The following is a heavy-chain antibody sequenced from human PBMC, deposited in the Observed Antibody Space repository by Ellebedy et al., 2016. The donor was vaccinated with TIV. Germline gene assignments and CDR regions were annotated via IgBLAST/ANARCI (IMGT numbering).Heavy chain of an antibody. Sequence: SETLSLXXAVYGGSFSGYYWSWIRQPAGKGLEWIGRIYTSGSTNYNPSLKSRVTMSVDTSKNQFSLKLSSVTAADTAVYYCAREAQYRAIDYYYYYMDVWGKGTTVTVSS. CDR3: AREAQYRAIDYYYYYMDV. V-gene: IGHV4-4*07. D-gene: IGHD2-2*01. J-gene: IGHJ6*03. CDR2: IYTSGST. CDR1: GGSFSGYY.